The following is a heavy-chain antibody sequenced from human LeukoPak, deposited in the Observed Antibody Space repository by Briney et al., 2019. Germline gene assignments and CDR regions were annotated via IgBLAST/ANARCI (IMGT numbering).Heavy chain of an antibody. CDR3: AREGIITVGGLIVQAYYFDQ. J-gene: IGHJ4*02. Sequence: RRASVKVSCKASGGTFSSYAISWVRQAPGQGLEWMGRIIPILGIANYAQKFQGRVTITADKSTSTAYMELSSLRSEDTAVYYCAREGIITVGGLIVQAYYFDQWGQGTLVTVSS. CDR2: IIPILGIA. V-gene: IGHV1-69*04. D-gene: IGHD3-16*02. CDR1: GGTFSSYA.